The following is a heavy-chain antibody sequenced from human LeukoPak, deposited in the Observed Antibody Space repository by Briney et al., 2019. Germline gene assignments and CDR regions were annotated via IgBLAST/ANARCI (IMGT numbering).Heavy chain of an antibody. J-gene: IGHJ5*02. D-gene: IGHD3-10*01. CDR2: INPSGGT. CDR3: ARGVFGRFDP. CDR1: GTSFSAYY. Sequence: PSETLSLTCVVSGTSFSAYYWTWIRQPPGKGLEWIGEINPSGGTNYNPSLKSRVTISVDTSKNQFSLNLNSVTAADTAAYYCARGVFGRFDPWGQGTLVTVSS. V-gene: IGHV4-34*01.